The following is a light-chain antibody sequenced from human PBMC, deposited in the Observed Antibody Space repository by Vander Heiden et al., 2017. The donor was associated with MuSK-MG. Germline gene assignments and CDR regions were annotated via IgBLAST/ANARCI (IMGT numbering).Light chain of an antibody. V-gene: IGKV1-39*01. CDR3: QQIYITPYT. CDR2: AAL. J-gene: IGKJ2*01. CDR1: QSISTY. Sequence: DIQMTQSPSSLSASVGDRVIITCRASQSISTYLNWFQQTPGKAPKLLIYAALNLQTGVPSRFSGSGSGTDFTLTISSLQPEDFATYFCQQIYITPYTFGQRTKLDIK.